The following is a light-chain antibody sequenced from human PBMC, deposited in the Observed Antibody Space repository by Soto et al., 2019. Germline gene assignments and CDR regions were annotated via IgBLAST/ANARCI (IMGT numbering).Light chain of an antibody. V-gene: IGLV2-14*03. CDR2: DVA. CDR1: SSDVGGYNY. Sequence: QSVLTQPASVSGSPGQSITISCTGTSSDVGGYNYVSWYQQHPGKAPQLIIYDVANRPSGVSHRSSGSKSGNPASLTISGLQDEDEADYYCSSYTSSSTYVVFGGGTKLTVL. J-gene: IGLJ2*01. CDR3: SSYTSSSTYVV.